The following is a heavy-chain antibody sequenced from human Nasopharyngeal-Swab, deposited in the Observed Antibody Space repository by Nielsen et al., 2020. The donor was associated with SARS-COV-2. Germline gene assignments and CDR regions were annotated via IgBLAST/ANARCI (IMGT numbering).Heavy chain of an antibody. V-gene: IGHV3-7*03. CDR1: GFTFSSYW. J-gene: IGHJ3*02. CDR3: ARDPLNYYDSSGYYYVIPGAFDI. Sequence: GGFLRLSCAASGFTFSSYWMSWVRQAPGKGLEWVANIKQDGSEKYYVDSVKGRFTISRDNAKNSLYLQMNSLRAEDTAVYYCARDPLNYYDSSGYYYVIPGAFDIWGQGTMVTVSS. CDR2: IKQDGSEK. D-gene: IGHD3-22*01.